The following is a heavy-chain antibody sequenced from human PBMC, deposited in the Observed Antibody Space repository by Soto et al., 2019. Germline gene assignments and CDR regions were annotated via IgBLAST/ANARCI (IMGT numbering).Heavy chain of an antibody. V-gene: IGHV3-33*01. CDR2: IWYDGSNK. CDR1: GFTFSSYG. CDR3: ARTQQLAAGGYYGMDV. D-gene: IGHD6-13*01. J-gene: IGHJ6*02. Sequence: QVQLVESGGGVVQPGRSLRLSCAASGFTFSSYGMHWVRQAPGKGLEWVAVIWYDGSNKYYADSVKGRFTISRDNSKNTLYLQMNSLRAEDTAVYYCARTQQLAAGGYYGMDVWGQGTTVTVSS.